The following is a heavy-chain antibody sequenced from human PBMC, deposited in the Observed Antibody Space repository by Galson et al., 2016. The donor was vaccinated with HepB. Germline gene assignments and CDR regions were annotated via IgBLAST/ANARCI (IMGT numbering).Heavy chain of an antibody. J-gene: IGHJ4*02. CDR2: INTGGSAM. V-gene: IGHV3-48*03. CDR1: GFTFSRSW. Sequence: SLRLSCAASGFTFSRSWLIWVRQAPGKGLEWVSYINTGGSAMHYADSVKGRFTIFRDNAENSPYLQMNSLRAEDTAVYYCARETHSSGFDYWGQGILVTVSS. CDR3: ARETHSSGFDY. D-gene: IGHD3-22*01.